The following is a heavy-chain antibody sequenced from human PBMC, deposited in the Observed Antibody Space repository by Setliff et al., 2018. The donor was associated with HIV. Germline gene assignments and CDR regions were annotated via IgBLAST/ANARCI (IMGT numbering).Heavy chain of an antibody. J-gene: IGHJ6*03. Sequence: ASETLSLTCAVYGGSFSDYYWSWIRQPPGKRLEWIGEINHSGSTNYNPSLKSRVTISVDTSKNQFSLKLSSVTAADTAVYYCARVSYYGSFYYNYYMDVWGKGTTVTVSS. CDR3: ARVSYYGSFYYNYYMDV. CDR1: GGSFSDYY. CDR2: INHSGST. D-gene: IGHD3-10*01. V-gene: IGHV4-34*01.